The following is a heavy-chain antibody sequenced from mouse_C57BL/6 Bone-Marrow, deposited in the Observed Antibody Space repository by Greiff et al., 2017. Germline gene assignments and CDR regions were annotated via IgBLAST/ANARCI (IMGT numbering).Heavy chain of an antibody. D-gene: IGHD1-1*01. CDR2: IWWDDDK. V-gene: IGHV8-8*01. CDR1: GFSLSTFGMG. Sequence: QVTLKVSGPGILQPSQTLSLTCSFSGFSLSTFGMGVGWIRQPSGKGLEWLAHIWWDDDKYYNPALKSRLTISKVTSKNQVFLKLANVDTADTATYCCARKPTGAFYGSSPYWYFDVWGTGTTVTVSS. CDR3: ARKPTGAFYGSSPYWYFDV. J-gene: IGHJ1*03.